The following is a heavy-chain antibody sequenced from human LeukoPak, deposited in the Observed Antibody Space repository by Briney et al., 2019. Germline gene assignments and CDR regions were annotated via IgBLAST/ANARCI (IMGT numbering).Heavy chain of an antibody. V-gene: IGHV4-34*12. CDR3: ARKSRRYCSSTSCSGGSYNWFDP. CDR1: GGSFSGYY. D-gene: IGHD2-2*01. CDR2: IIHSGSP. J-gene: IGHJ5*02. Sequence: PSETLSLTCAVYGGSFSGYYWSCIRQPPGKRLEWIGEIIHSGSPNYNLSLKSRVPISVDTSKNQFSLKLSSVAAADTAVYYCARKSRRYCSSTSCSGGSYNWFDPWGQGTLVTVSS.